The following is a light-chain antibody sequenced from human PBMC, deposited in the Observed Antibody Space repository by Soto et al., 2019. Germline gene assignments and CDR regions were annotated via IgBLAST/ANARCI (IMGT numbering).Light chain of an antibody. CDR2: GTT. CDR3: QSYDTSLSGAWV. Sequence: QSVLTQPPSVSGAPGQRITISCTGSPSNIGAGFDVHWYQQFPGTAPKLLIYGTTSRPSGVPDRFSGSQFGTSASLAITGLQAGDEADYYCQSYDTSLSGAWVFGGGTKLTVL. CDR1: PSNIGAGFD. V-gene: IGLV1-40*01. J-gene: IGLJ3*02.